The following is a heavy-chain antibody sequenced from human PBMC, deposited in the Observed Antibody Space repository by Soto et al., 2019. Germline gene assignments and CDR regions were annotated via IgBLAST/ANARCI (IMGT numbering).Heavy chain of an antibody. CDR1: GCSFTSYC. CDR2: IDPSDSYT. CDR3: ARRPAHDFWSGYHFDY. D-gene: IGHD3-3*01. Sequence: PGVPLKNCCKGAGCSFTSYCISWVRQMPGKGLEWMGRIDPSDSYTNYSPSFQGHVTISADKSISTAYLQWSSLKASDTAMYYCARRPAHDFWSGYHFDYWGQGTLVTVSS. J-gene: IGHJ4*02. V-gene: IGHV5-10-1*01.